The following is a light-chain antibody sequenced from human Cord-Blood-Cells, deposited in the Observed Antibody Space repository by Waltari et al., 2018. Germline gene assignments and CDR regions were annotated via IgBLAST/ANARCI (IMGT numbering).Light chain of an antibody. CDR3: CSYAGSVV. CDR1: SSDVGSYNL. Sequence: QSALTQPASVPGSPGQSITISCTGTSSDVGSYNLVSWYQQHPGKAPKPMIYEGSKRPSGVSNRFSGSKSGNTASLTISGLQAEDEADYYCCSYAGSVVFGGGTKLTVL. V-gene: IGLV2-23*01. J-gene: IGLJ2*01. CDR2: EGS.